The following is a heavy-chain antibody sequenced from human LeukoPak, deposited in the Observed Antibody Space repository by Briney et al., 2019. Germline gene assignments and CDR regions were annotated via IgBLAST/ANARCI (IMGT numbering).Heavy chain of an antibody. CDR3: ARGLVNSPFDY. V-gene: IGHV4-34*01. J-gene: IGHJ4*02. CDR2: INHSGST. Sequence: SETLSLTCAVYGGSFSGYYWSWIRQPPGKGLEWIGEINHSGSTNYNPSLKSRVTISVDTSKNQFSLKLSSVTAADTAVYYYARGLVNSPFDYWGQGTLVTVSS. D-gene: IGHD2-21*01. CDR1: GGSFSGYY.